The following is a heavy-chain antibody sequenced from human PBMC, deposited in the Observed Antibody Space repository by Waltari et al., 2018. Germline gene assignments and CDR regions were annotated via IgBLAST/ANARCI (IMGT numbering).Heavy chain of an antibody. CDR2: IWYDGSNK. J-gene: IGHJ4*02. CDR3: ARGRIAAALHYYFDY. D-gene: IGHD6-13*01. V-gene: IGHV3-33*01. Sequence: QVQLVESGGGVVQPGRSLRLSCAASGFTFSSYGMHWVRQAPGKGLEWVAVIWYDGSNKYYADSVKGRFTISRDNSKNTLYLQMNSLRAEDTAVYYCARGRIAAALHYYFDYWGQGTLVTVSS. CDR1: GFTFSSYG.